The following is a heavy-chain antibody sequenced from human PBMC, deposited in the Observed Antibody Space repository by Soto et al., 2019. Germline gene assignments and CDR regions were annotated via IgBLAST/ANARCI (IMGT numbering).Heavy chain of an antibody. V-gene: IGHV3-66*04. Sequence: GGSLRLSCAASGFTFSSYGMSWVRQAPGKGLEWVSVLYSGGNTYYAESVKGRFTISRDTSTNTLHLQMNGLRAEDTAVYYCARHDWFEPWGQGTLVTVSS. CDR1: GFTFSSYG. CDR3: ARHDWFEP. CDR2: LYSGGNT. J-gene: IGHJ5*02.